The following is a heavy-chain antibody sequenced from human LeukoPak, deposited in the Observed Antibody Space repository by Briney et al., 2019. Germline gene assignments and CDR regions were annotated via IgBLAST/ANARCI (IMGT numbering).Heavy chain of an antibody. J-gene: IGHJ3*02. Sequence: GGSLRLSCAASGFTFSSYGMHWVRQAPGKGLEWVAVIWYDGSNKYYADSVKGRFTISRDNSKNTLYLQMNSLRAEDTAVYYCASTLSTYYDFWSGYYGAFDIWGQGTMVTVSS. CDR2: IWYDGSNK. CDR1: GFTFSSYG. V-gene: IGHV3-33*01. D-gene: IGHD3-3*01. CDR3: ASTLSTYYDFWSGYYGAFDI.